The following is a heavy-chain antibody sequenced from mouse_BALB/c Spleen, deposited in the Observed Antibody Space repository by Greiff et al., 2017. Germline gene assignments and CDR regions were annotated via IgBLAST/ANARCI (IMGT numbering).Heavy chain of an antibody. CDR2: INPYNDGT. Sequence: VQLQQSGPELVKPGASVKMSCKASGYTFTSYVMHWVKQKPGQGLEWIGYINPYNDGTKYNEKFKGKATLTSDKSSSTAYMELSSLTSEDSAVYYCARGRAHSSGYDYYAMDYWGQGTSVTVSS. CDR3: ARGRAHSSGYDYYAMDY. J-gene: IGHJ4*01. V-gene: IGHV1-14*01. D-gene: IGHD3-1*01. CDR1: GYTFTSYV.